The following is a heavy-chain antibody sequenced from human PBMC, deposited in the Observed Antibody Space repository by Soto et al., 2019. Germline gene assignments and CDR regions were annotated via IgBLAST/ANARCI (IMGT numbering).Heavy chain of an antibody. CDR2: INAGNGNT. J-gene: IGHJ4*02. V-gene: IGHV1-3*01. Sequence: ASVKVSCKASGYTFTSYAMHWVRQAPGQRLEWMGWINAGNGNTKYSQKFQGRVTITRDTSTSTAYMELSSLRSEDTAVYYCARDPYGDYAFGGDYWGQGTLVTVSS. D-gene: IGHD4-17*01. CDR1: GYTFTSYA. CDR3: ARDPYGDYAFGGDY.